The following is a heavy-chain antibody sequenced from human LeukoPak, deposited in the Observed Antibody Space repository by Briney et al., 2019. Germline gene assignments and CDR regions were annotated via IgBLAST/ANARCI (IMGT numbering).Heavy chain of an antibody. CDR1: GGAISSSSYY. Sequence: PSETLSLTCTVSGGAISSSSYYWGWIRQPPGKGLEWTGSIYYSGSTYYNPSLKSRVTISVDTSKNQFSLKLSSVTAADTAVYYHTRRAIVLVPAAPADAFDIWGQGTMVTVSS. CDR3: TRRAIVLVPAAPADAFDI. D-gene: IGHD2-2*01. V-gene: IGHV4-39*01. J-gene: IGHJ3*02. CDR2: IYYSGST.